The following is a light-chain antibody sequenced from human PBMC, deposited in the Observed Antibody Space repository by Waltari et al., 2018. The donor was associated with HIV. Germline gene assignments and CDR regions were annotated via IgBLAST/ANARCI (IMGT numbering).Light chain of an antibody. Sequence: EIVLTQSPGTLSLSPGERATLSCRASQSVGSSYLAWYQQKPGQAPRLLIYDASNRATGIPARFSGSGSGTDFTLTISSLEPEDFAVYYCQQRSNWPPRYTFGQGTKLEIK. CDR1: QSVGSSY. V-gene: IGKV3-11*01. CDR2: DAS. J-gene: IGKJ2*01. CDR3: QQRSNWPPRYT.